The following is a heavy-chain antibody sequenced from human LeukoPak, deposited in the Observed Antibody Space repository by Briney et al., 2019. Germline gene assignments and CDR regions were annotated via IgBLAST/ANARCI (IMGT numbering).Heavy chain of an antibody. D-gene: IGHD3-10*02. Sequence: GGSLRLSCAASGFTFSSYEMNWVRQAPGKGLEWVSYISSSGSTIYYADSVKGRFTISRDNAKNSLYLQMNSLRAEGTSVYYCAELGITMIGGVWGKGTTVTISS. V-gene: IGHV3-48*03. CDR1: GFTFSSYE. CDR3: AELGITMIGGV. CDR2: ISSSGSTI. J-gene: IGHJ6*04.